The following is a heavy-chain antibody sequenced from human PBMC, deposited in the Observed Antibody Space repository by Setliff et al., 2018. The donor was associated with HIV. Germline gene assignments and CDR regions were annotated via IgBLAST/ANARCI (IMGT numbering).Heavy chain of an antibody. J-gene: IGHJ4*02. V-gene: IGHV1-3*04. CDR3: ARWCAAAGCYPAIYHFDS. D-gene: IGHD2-2*01. Sequence: ASVKVSCKASGYTFSEYVIHWVRQAPGQRLEWMGRIDTDNGYRRYSPKLQGRVTITKDTSANTAYMELRGLRSEDTAVYYCARWCAAAGCYPAIYHFDSWGQGTLVTVSS. CDR1: GYTFSEYV. CDR2: IDTDNGYR.